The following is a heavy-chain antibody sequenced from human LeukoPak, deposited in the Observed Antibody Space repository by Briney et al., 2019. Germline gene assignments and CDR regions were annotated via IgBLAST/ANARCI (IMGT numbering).Heavy chain of an antibody. V-gene: IGHV3-48*02. D-gene: IGHD3-10*01. CDR2: ISSSSSTI. J-gene: IGHJ4*02. CDR1: GFTFSSYS. Sequence: GGSLRLSCAASGFTFSSYSMNWVRQAPGKGLEWVSYISSSSSTIYYADSVKGRFTISRDNAKNSLYLQMNSLRDEDTAVYYCAREYYYGSGSYLGRIDYWGQGTLVTVYS. CDR3: AREYYYGSGSYLGRIDY.